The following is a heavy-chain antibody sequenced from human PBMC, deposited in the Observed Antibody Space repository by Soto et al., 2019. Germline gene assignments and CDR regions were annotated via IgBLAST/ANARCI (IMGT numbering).Heavy chain of an antibody. Sequence: KTSETMSLTCTVSGGSIRSGDYYWSWIRQHPGKGLEWIGYIYYSGSTYYNPSLKSRVTISVDTSKNQFSLKLSSVTAADTAVYYCARDQNDFWSGYPQYGMDVWGQGTTVTVSS. CDR2: IYYSGST. V-gene: IGHV4-30-4*01. D-gene: IGHD3-3*01. CDR3: ARDQNDFWSGYPQYGMDV. CDR1: GGSIRSGDYY. J-gene: IGHJ6*02.